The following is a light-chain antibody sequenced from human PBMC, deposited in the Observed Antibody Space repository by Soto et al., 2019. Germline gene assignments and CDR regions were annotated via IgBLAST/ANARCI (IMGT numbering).Light chain of an antibody. CDR3: QQYYSTPYT. CDR2: WAS. Sequence: DIVMTQSPDSLAVSLGERATINCKSSQNVLYSSNNRNYLAWYQQKPGQPPKLLIYWASTRESGVPDRFSGSGSRTDFTLTISILQAEDVAVYYCQQYYSTPYTFGQGTKLEIK. J-gene: IGKJ2*01. CDR1: QNVLYSSNNRNY. V-gene: IGKV4-1*01.